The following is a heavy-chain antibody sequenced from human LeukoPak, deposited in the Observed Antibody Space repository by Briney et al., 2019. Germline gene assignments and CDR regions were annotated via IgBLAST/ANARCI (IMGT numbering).Heavy chain of an antibody. D-gene: IGHD6-19*01. CDR1: GFTFSSYA. Sequence: GGSLRLSCAASGFTFSSYAMSWVRQAPGKGLEWVSAISGSGGSTYYADPVKGRFTISRDNSKNTLYLQMNSLRAEDTAVYYCAKPSQGSSGWSSPSEFDYWGQGTLVTVSS. V-gene: IGHV3-23*01. J-gene: IGHJ4*02. CDR3: AKPSQGSSGWSSPSEFDY. CDR2: ISGSGGST.